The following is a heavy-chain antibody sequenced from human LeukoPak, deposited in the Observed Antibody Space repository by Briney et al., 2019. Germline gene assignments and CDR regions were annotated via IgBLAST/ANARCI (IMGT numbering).Heavy chain of an antibody. Sequence: PGGSLRLSCAASEFTFSNYEMNWVRQAPGNGLEWVSYISSSGYTIYADSVKGRFTISRDNAKTSLYLQMNSLRVEDTGVYYCARDSAVALGYWGQGTLVTVSS. CDR1: EFTFSNYE. CDR3: ARDSAVALGY. V-gene: IGHV3-48*03. CDR2: ISSSGYTI. J-gene: IGHJ4*02. D-gene: IGHD6-19*01.